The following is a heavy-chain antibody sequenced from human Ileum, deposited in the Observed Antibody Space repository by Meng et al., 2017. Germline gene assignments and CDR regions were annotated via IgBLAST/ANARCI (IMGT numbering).Heavy chain of an antibody. CDR3: ARGHYDKYFDS. Sequence: VQLEDPGPGLVRPSETLSLTCTISGGSVNTGSYYCSWIRQPPGKGLEWIGYMYFSGSTKYNASLKSRVSISVDTSKKQFSLNLTAVTAADTAVYYCARGHYDKYFDSWGQGTLVTVSS. V-gene: IGHV4-61*01. CDR2: MYFSGST. CDR1: GGSVNTGSYY. D-gene: IGHD3-22*01. J-gene: IGHJ4*02.